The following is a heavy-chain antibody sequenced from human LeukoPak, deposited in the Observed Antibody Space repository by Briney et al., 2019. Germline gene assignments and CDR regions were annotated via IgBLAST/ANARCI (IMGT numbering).Heavy chain of an antibody. J-gene: IGHJ6*02. CDR2: INPNSGGT. V-gene: IGHV1-2*02. CDR3: ARGEDSYYYYGMDV. CDR1: GYTFTGYY. Sequence: ASVKVSCKASGYTFTGYYMHWVRQAPGQGLEWMGGINPNSGGTNYAQKFQGRVTMTRDTSISTAYMELSRLRSDDTAVYYCARGEDSYYYYGMDVWGQGTTVTVSS.